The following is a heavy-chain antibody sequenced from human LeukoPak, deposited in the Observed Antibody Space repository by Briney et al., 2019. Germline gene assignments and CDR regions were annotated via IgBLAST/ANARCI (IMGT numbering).Heavy chain of an antibody. CDR3: ARDRGSHRFDP. CDR1: GCTFSSYA. V-gene: IGHV3-23*01. CDR2: ISGSGGST. Sequence: GGSLRLSCAASGCTFSSYAMSWVRQAPGKGLDWVLAISGSGGSTYYADSVKGRFTISRDNAKNSLYLQMNSLRAEDTAVYYCARDRGSHRFDPWGQGTLVTVSS. D-gene: IGHD5-12*01. J-gene: IGHJ5*02.